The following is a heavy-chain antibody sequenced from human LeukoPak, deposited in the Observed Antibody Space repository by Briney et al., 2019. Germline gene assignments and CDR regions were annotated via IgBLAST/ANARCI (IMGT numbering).Heavy chain of an antibody. Sequence: SQTLSLTCTVSGGSISSGDYYWSWIRQPPRKGLEWIGYIYYSGSTYYNPSLKSRVTISVDTSKNQFSQKLSSVTAADTAAYYCARGVGTIFGVAHYYGMDVWGQGTTVTVSS. D-gene: IGHD3-3*01. J-gene: IGHJ6*01. CDR1: GGSISSGDYY. CDR3: ARGVGTIFGVAHYYGMDV. CDR2: IYYSGST. V-gene: IGHV4-30-4*01.